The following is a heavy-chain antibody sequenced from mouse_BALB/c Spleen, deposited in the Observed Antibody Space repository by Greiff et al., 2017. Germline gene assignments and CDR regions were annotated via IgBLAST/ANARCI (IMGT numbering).Heavy chain of an antibody. Sequence: EVQLQQSGAELVKPGASVKLSCTASGFNIKDTYMHWVKQRPEQGLEWIGRIDPANGNTKYDPKFQGKATITADTSSNTAYLQLSSLTSEDTAVYYCARDGYDDGELDYWGQGTTLTVSS. CDR2: IDPANGNT. D-gene: IGHD2-2*01. CDR1: GFNIKDTY. J-gene: IGHJ2*01. V-gene: IGHV14-3*02. CDR3: ARDGYDDGELDY.